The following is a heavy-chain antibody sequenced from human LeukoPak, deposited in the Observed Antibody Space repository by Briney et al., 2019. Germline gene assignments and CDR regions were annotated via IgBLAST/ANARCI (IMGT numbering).Heavy chain of an antibody. CDR1: GSSLSNYY. D-gene: IGHD6-13*01. CDR2: IYTSGST. J-gene: IGHJ4*02. Sequence: PSETLSLTCTVSGSSLSNYYWSWIRQPAGKGLEWIGRIYTSGSTNYNLSLKSRVTMSVDTSKNQFSLNLKSVTPEDTAVYYCARNLIPEQLVVNFWGQGTLVTVSS. CDR3: ARNLIPEQLVVNF. V-gene: IGHV4-4*07.